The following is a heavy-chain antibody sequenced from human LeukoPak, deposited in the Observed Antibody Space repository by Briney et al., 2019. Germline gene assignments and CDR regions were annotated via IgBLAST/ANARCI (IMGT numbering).Heavy chain of an antibody. CDR3: ARDQEDGYKESAFDI. CDR2: IYYSGST. CDR1: GGSISSSSYY. V-gene: IGHV4-39*07. D-gene: IGHD5-24*01. Sequence: SETLSLTCTVSGGSISSSSYYWGWIRQPPGKGLEWIGSIYYSGSTYYNPSLKSRVTISVDTSKNQFSLKLSSVTAADTAVYYCARDQEDGYKESAFDIWGQGTMVTVSS. J-gene: IGHJ3*02.